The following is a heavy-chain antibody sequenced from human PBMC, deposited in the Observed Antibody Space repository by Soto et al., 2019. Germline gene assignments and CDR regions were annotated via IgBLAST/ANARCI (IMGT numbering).Heavy chain of an antibody. D-gene: IGHD3-22*01. J-gene: IGHJ4*02. CDR3: ARGARLFRAQGHLDY. Sequence: SETLSLTCTVSGGSISSGDYYWRWIRQPPGKGQEWIGYIYYSGSTYYNPSLKSRVTISVDTSKNQFSLKLSSVTAADTAVYYCARGARLFRAQGHLDYWGQGTLVTVSS. CDR2: IYYSGST. V-gene: IGHV4-30-4*01. CDR1: GGSISSGDYY.